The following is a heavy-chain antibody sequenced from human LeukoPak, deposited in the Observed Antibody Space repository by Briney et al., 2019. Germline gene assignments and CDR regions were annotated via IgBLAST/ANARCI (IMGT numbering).Heavy chain of an antibody. CDR2: ISWNSGSI. V-gene: IGHV3-9*03. CDR3: AKGSRSSGWYNWFDP. CDR1: GFTFDDYA. D-gene: IGHD6-19*01. Sequence: GGSLRLSCAASGFTFDDYAMHWVRQAPGKGLEWVSGISWNSGSIGYADSVEGRFTISRDNAKNSLYLQMNSLRAEDMALYYCAKGSRSSGWYNWFDPWGQGTLVTVSS. J-gene: IGHJ5*02.